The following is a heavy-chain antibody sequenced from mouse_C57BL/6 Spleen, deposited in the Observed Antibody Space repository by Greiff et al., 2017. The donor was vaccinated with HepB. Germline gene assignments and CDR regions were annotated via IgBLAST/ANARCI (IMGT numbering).Heavy chain of an antibody. Sequence: VQLQQPGAELVKPGASVKMSCKASGYPFTSYWITWVKQRPGQGLEWIGDIYPGSGSTNYNEKFKSKSTLTVDTSSSTAYMQLSSLTSEDSAVYYCARSLYDGYLYYYAMDYWGQGTSVTVSS. D-gene: IGHD2-3*01. CDR2: IYPGSGST. V-gene: IGHV1-55*01. J-gene: IGHJ4*01. CDR3: ARSLYDGYLYYYAMDY. CDR1: GYPFTSYW.